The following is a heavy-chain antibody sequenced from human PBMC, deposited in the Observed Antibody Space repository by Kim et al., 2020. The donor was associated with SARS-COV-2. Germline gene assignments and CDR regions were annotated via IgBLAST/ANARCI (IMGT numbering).Heavy chain of an antibody. CDR1: GYTFSSYD. CDR2: MNPNSART. Sequence: ASVKVSCTASGYTFSSYDINWVRQATGQGPEWMGWMNPNSARTGHSQKFQGRVTMTSNTSINTAYMELSSLRSEDTAVYYCARGRSRLRRISWVDPWGQGTLVTVSS. D-gene: IGHD4-17*01. V-gene: IGHV1-8*01. CDR3: ARGRSRLRRISWVDP. J-gene: IGHJ5*02.